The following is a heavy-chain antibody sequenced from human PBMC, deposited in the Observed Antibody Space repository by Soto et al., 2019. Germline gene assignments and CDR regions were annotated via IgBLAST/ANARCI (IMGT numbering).Heavy chain of an antibody. D-gene: IGHD5-12*01. CDR3: ARVPRWLQPYFDY. J-gene: IGHJ4*02. V-gene: IGHV1-46*01. CDR2: INPSGGST. CDR1: GYTFTSYY. Sequence: QVQLVQSGAEMKKPGASVKVSCRASGYTFTSYYIHWVRQAPGQGLEWIGIINPSGGSTTYAQTFQGRLTMTRDTSTSTVYLELSSLRSEDTAVYYCARVPRWLQPYFDYWGQGTLVTVSS.